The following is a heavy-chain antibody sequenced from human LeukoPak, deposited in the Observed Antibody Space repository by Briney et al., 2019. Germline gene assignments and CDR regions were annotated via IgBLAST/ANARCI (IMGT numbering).Heavy chain of an antibody. CDR2: ITNGDSTI. CDR3: ARAFDY. V-gene: IGHV3-48*01. CDR1: GFTFSAYD. J-gene: IGHJ4*02. Sequence: PGGSLRLSCTASGFTFSAYDMNWVRQAPGKGLEWISHITNGDSTIYYADSVKGRFTIPRDNAKNSVYLQINTLRAEDTAVYYCARAFDYWGQGTLVTVSS.